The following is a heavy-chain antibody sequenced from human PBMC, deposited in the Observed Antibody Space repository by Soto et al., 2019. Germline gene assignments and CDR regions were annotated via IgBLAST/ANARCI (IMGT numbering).Heavy chain of an antibody. D-gene: IGHD3-10*01. CDR3: ATQISGSPQGNWFDP. CDR1: GFTFSSYA. Sequence: GGSLRLSLAASGFTFSSYAMSGVRQAPGKGREGGSAIRGSGGGTCYAASVKVRFTIPRDNSKNTLYLQMNSLRAEDTAVYYCATQISGSPQGNWFDPWGQGTLVTVSS. CDR2: IRGSGGGT. J-gene: IGHJ5*02. V-gene: IGHV3-23*01.